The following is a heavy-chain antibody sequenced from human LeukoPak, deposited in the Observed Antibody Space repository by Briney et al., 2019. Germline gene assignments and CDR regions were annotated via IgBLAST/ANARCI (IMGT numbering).Heavy chain of an antibody. D-gene: IGHD1-26*01. CDR1: GGSISNSNYY. CDR2: IYYSGST. CDR3: ARDGLVGASFDY. V-gene: IGHV4-30-4*01. J-gene: IGHJ4*02. Sequence: SETLSLTCSVSGGSISNSNYYWSWIRQPPGKGLEWIGYIYYSGSTYYNPSLKSRVTISVDTSKNQFSLKLSSVTAADTAVYYCARDGLVGASFDYWGQGTLVTVSS.